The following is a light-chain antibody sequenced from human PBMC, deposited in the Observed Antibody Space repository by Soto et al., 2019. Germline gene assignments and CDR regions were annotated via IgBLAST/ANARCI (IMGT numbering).Light chain of an antibody. Sequence: QSALTQPASVSGSPGQSITISCTGTSSDVGSYNHVSWYQQHPGKAPKLMIYDGSNRPSGVSDRFSGSKSGNSASLTISGLQAEDEADYYCSSYASSSTRAVFGGGTKLTVL. J-gene: IGLJ3*02. CDR1: SSDVGSYNH. CDR3: SSYASSSTRAV. CDR2: DGS. V-gene: IGLV2-14*02.